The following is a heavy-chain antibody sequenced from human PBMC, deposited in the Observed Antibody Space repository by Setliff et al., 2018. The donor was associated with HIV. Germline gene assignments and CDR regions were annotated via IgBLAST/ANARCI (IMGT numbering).Heavy chain of an antibody. V-gene: IGHV3-7*01. D-gene: IGHD6-25*01. Sequence: PGGSLRLSCAASGFLFHTYWMSWVRQAPGKGLEWVANIKEDGSEKYYVDSVKGRFTISRDNAKNSLYLQMNSLRAEDTAVYYCARDPADGSGFEHWGQGTLVTVSS. CDR3: ARDPADGSGFEH. CDR1: GFLFHTYW. J-gene: IGHJ4*02. CDR2: IKEDGSEK.